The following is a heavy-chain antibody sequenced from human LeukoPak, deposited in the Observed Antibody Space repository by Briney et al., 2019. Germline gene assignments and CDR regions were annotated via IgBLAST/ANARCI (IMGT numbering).Heavy chain of an antibody. Sequence: SETLSLTCTVSGGSISSSSSYWGWIRQPPGKGLEWIGSIYYSGSTYYNPSLKSRITISVDTSKNQFSLKLSSVTAADTAVYYCARDSTGYSYGILVKSFDPWGQGTLVTVSS. CDR3: ARDSTGYSYGILVKSFDP. CDR2: IYYSGST. D-gene: IGHD5-18*01. CDR1: GGSISSSSSY. V-gene: IGHV4-39*07. J-gene: IGHJ5*02.